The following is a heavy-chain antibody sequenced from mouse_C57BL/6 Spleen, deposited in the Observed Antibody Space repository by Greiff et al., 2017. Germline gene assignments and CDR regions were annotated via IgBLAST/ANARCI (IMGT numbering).Heavy chain of an antibody. CDR1: GFTFSDYY. CDR3: ARDYYAFDY. CDR2: INYDGSST. D-gene: IGHD2-1*01. J-gene: IGHJ2*01. V-gene: IGHV5-16*01. Sequence: LVESEGGLVQPGSSMKLSCTAPGFTFSDYYMAWVRQVPAKGLEWVANINYDGSSTYYLDSLKSRFIISRDNAKNILYLQMSSLKSEYTATYYCARDYYAFDYWGQGTTLTVSS.